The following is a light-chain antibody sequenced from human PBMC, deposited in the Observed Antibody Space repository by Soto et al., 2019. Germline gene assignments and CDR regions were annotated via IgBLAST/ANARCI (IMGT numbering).Light chain of an antibody. J-gene: IGKJ4*01. CDR3: QLYGTLPLT. CDR1: QSVSIN. CDR2: GAS. Sequence: EIMMTQSPAILSVSPGERATLSCRASQSVSINLAWYQQKPGQAPRLLIYGASSRATGIPDRFSGTGSGTDFTLTISRLEPEDFAVYYCQLYGTLPLTFGGGTKVDIK. V-gene: IGKV3-20*01.